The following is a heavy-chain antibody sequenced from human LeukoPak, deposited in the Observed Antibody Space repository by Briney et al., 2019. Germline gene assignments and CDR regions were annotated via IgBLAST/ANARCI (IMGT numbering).Heavy chain of an antibody. J-gene: IGHJ6*02. Sequence: SETLSLTCTVSGGSIRSYSWSWIRQPPGKGLEWIGYIYDSGNTNYNPSLKSRVTMSVDTSRDKFSLKVSSVTAADTAVYYCARLRYSTSYYYHGMDVWGQGTTVTVSS. V-gene: IGHV4-59*01. CDR1: GGSIRSYS. D-gene: IGHD3-9*01. CDR2: IYDSGNT. CDR3: ARLRYSTSYYYHGMDV.